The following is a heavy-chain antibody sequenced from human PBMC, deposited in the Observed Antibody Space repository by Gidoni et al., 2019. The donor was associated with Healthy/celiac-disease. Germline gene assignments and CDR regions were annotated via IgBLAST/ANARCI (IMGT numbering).Heavy chain of an antibody. V-gene: IGHV3-23*01. J-gene: IGHJ4*02. CDR1: GITFRSYA. D-gene: IGHD4-17*01. CDR3: AKLYRYGDYETGQGDY. CDR2: ICGSGGST. Sequence: EVQLLESGGGLVQPGGSLRLSCAASGITFRSYAMSWVRQAPGKGLAWVSAICGSGGSTYYADPVKGRFTISRDNSKNTLYLQMNSLRAEDTAVYYCAKLYRYGDYETGQGDYWGQGTLVTVSS.